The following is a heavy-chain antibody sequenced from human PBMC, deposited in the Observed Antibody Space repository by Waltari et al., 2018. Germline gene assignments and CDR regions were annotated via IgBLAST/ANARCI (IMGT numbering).Heavy chain of an antibody. CDR1: GHSLSTCGVS. J-gene: IGHJ5*02. CDR3: AHTRITIFGVVHNWFDP. Sequence: QITLKESGRRLVKPTQTLTLTCTFSGHSLSTCGVSVGWNRQPPLKALEGLALIYWDDDKRYSPSLKSRLTITKDTSKNQVVLTMTNMDPVDTATYYCAHTRITIFGVVHNWFDPWGQGTLVTVSS. D-gene: IGHD3-3*01. V-gene: IGHV2-5*02. CDR2: IYWDDDK.